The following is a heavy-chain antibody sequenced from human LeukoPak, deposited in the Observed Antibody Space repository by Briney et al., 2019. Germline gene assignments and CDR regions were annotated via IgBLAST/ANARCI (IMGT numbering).Heavy chain of an antibody. CDR2: ISGSGGST. Sequence: GVSLRLSCAASGFTFSSYAMSWVRQAPGKGLEWVSAISGSGGSTYYADSVKGRFTISRDNSKNTLYLQMNSLRAEDTDVYYCAKAYYGDYVEGFDYWGQGTLVTVSS. J-gene: IGHJ4*02. V-gene: IGHV3-23*01. CDR1: GFTFSSYA. CDR3: AKAYYGDYVEGFDY. D-gene: IGHD4-17*01.